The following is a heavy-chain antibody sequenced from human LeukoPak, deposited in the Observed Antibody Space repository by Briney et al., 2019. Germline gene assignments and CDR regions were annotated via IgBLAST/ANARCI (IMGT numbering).Heavy chain of an antibody. J-gene: IGHJ6*03. CDR3: ARPDSSSRTYYYYMDV. CDR2: ISSSGSTI. Sequence: GGSLRLSCAASGFTFSDYYMSWIRQAPGKGLEWVSYISSSGSTIYYADSVKGRFTISRDNAKNSLYLQMNSLRAEDTAVYYCARPDSSSRTYYYYMDVWGKGTTVTVSS. CDR1: GFTFSDYY. D-gene: IGHD6-6*01. V-gene: IGHV3-11*01.